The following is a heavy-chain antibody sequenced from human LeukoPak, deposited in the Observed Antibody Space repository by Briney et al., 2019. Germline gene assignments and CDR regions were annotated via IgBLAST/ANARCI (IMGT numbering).Heavy chain of an antibody. J-gene: IGHJ4*02. Sequence: GGSLRLSCAASGFTFDDYAMHWVRQAPGKGLEWVSGISWNSGSIGYADSVKGRFTISRDNSKNTLYLQMNSLRAEDTAVYYCAKDRTSRQLAIDYWGQGTLVTVSS. CDR3: AKDRTSRQLAIDY. CDR2: ISWNSGSI. D-gene: IGHD6-13*01. V-gene: IGHV3-9*01. CDR1: GFTFDDYA.